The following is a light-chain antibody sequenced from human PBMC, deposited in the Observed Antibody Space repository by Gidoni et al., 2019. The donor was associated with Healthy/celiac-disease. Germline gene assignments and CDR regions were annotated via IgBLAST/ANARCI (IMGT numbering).Light chain of an antibody. CDR3: QQYGGSPYT. CDR1: QSVSNTY. V-gene: IGKV3-20*01. Sequence: EIVLTQSPGTLSLSPGERATLSCRASQSVSNTYLAWYQQKPGQAPRLLIDGASSRATGIPDRFSGSGSGTDFTLTISRLEPEDFAVYYCQQYGGSPYTFGQGTKLEIK. CDR2: GAS. J-gene: IGKJ2*01.